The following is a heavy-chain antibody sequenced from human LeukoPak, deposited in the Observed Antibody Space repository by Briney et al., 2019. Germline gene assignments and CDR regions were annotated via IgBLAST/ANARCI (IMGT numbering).Heavy chain of an antibody. J-gene: IGHJ5*02. D-gene: IGHD2-15*01. CDR3: AKGPRVVVAAINWFDP. Sequence: GSLRLSWAASGFTFSSYGMHWVRQAPGKGLEGVAVISYDGSNKYYADSVKGRFTISRDNSKNTLYLQMNSLRAEDTAVYYCAKGPRVVVAAINWFDPWGQGTLVTVSS. CDR2: ISYDGSNK. CDR1: GFTFSSYG. V-gene: IGHV3-30*18.